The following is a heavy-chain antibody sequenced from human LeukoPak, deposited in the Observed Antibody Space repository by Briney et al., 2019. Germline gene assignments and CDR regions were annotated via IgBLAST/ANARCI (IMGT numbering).Heavy chain of an antibody. V-gene: IGHV3-20*04. CDR3: ARVVEARMYYDFWSGYSP. CDR1: GFTFDDYG. Sequence: GGSLRLSCAASGFTFDDYGMSWVRRAPGKGLEWVSGINWNGGSTGYADSVKGRFTISRDNAKNSLYLQMNSLRAEDTALYYCARVVEARMYYDFWSGYSPWGQGTLVTVSS. D-gene: IGHD3-3*01. CDR2: INWNGGST. J-gene: IGHJ5*02.